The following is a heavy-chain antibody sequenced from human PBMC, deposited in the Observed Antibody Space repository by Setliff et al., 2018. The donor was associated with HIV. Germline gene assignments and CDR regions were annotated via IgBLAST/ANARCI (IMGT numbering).Heavy chain of an antibody. Sequence: SETLSLTCTVSGGSISSYYWSWIRQPPGKGLGWIGYIYYSGSTNYNPSLKSRVTISVDTSKNQFSLKLSSVTAADTAVYYCARDRKSLGYNFWSGFRPDAAFDIWGQGTMVTVSS. V-gene: IGHV4-59*01. CDR3: ARDRKSLGYNFWSGFRPDAAFDI. D-gene: IGHD3-3*01. CDR1: GGSISSYY. J-gene: IGHJ3*02. CDR2: IYYSGST.